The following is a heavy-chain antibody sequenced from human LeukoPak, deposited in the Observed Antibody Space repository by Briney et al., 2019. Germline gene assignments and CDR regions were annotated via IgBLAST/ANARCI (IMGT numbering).Heavy chain of an antibody. CDR1: GGTFSSYT. V-gene: IGHV1-69*02. CDR2: IIPILGIA. D-gene: IGHD6-6*01. Sequence: SVKVSCKASGGTFSSYTISWVRQAPGQGLEWMGRIIPILGIANYAQKFQGRVTITADRSTSTAYMELSSLRSEDTAVYYCARGGHYSSSSFDYWGQGTLVTVSS. J-gene: IGHJ4*02. CDR3: ARGGHYSSSSFDY.